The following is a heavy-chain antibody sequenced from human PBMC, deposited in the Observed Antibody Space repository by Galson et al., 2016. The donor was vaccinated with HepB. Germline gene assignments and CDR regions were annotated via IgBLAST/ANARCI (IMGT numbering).Heavy chain of an antibody. CDR1: GGTYKNTG. V-gene: IGHV1-69*01. CDR2: INPTGGTE. D-gene: IGHD5-18*01. Sequence: SGGTYKNTGFSWVRLAPGEGLEWMGGINPTGGTEKNAQKFQGRLTLFADESTGTVFMELSRLTSADTAIYYCARESETRGYAHGFEYWGQGTLVIVSS. J-gene: IGHJ4*02. CDR3: ARESETRGYAHGFEY.